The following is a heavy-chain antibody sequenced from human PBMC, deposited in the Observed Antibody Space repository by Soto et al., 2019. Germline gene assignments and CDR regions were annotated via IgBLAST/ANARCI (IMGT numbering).Heavy chain of an antibody. CDR2: INPDGSRI. D-gene: IGHD2-8*02. CDR1: GFALSSYW. Sequence: GGSLRLSCAASGFALSSYWMHWVRRVPGKGLVWVSRINPDGSRIDYADSVRGRFTISRDNAKNTLFLQMNNLRAEDTALYHCARVPVGAYGKFDPWGQGTLVTAPQ. V-gene: IGHV3-74*01. J-gene: IGHJ5*02. CDR3: ARVPVGAYGKFDP.